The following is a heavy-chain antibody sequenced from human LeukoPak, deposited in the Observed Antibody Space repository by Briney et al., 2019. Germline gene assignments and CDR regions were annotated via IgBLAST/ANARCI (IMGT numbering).Heavy chain of an antibody. V-gene: IGHV3-30-3*01. J-gene: IGHJ4*02. CDR2: ISYDGSNK. Sequence: GGSLRLSCAASGFTFSTYTMHWVRQAPGKGLEWVTVISYDGSNKYYADSVKGRFTISRDNSKNTLYLQMNSLRAEDTAVYYCARVRRPGIAAAGMLYDYWGQGTLVTVSS. CDR1: GFTFSTYT. CDR3: ARVRRPGIAAAGMLYDY. D-gene: IGHD6-13*01.